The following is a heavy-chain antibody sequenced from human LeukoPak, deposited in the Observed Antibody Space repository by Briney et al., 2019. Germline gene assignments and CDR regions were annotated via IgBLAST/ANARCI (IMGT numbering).Heavy chain of an antibody. V-gene: IGHV4-34*01. CDR3: ARGRGSRKAYYYYMDV. CDR2: INHSGST. CDR1: GGSFSGYY. J-gene: IGHJ6*03. D-gene: IGHD3-10*01. Sequence: PSETLSLTCAVYGGSFSGYYWSWIRQPPGKGLEWIGEINHSGSTSYNPSLKSRVTISVDTSKNQFSLKLSSVTAADTAVYYCARGRGSRKAYYYYMDVWGKGTTVTVSS.